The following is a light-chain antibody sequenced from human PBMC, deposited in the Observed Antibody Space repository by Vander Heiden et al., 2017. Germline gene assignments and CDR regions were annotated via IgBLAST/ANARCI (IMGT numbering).Light chain of an antibody. Sequence: QSVLPPPPSASGTPGQRVTLSCSGSSSNIGSNTVNRYKQTSGTAPKLLIYNNNQRRSGVPDRFSGSKSGTSASMATSGPQAEAEADYYCAAWDDSRNGWVFGGGTKRTVL. CDR2: NNN. V-gene: IGLV1-44*01. CDR3: AAWDDSRNGWV. CDR1: SSNIGSNT. J-gene: IGLJ3*02.